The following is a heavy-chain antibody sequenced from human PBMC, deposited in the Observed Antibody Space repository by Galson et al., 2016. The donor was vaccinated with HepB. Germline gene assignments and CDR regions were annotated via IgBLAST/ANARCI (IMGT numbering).Heavy chain of an antibody. J-gene: IGHJ4*02. CDR1: GYTFTSYH. Sequence: SVKVSCKASGYTFTSYHMHWVRQAPGQGLDWMGIINPSGGSTSYAQKFQGRVTLTRDTSTSTVYMEVSSLRSEDTAVYYCARDLVVGATNYWGQGTLVTVSS. CDR2: INPSGGST. V-gene: IGHV1-46*01. D-gene: IGHD1-26*01. CDR3: ARDLVVGATNY.